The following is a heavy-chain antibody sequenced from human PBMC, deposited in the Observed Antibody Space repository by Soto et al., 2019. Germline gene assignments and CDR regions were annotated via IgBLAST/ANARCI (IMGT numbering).Heavy chain of an antibody. J-gene: IGHJ5*02. CDR1: GGSISSYS. CDR2: INYSGST. CDR3: ARDLGYSSSSLGWFDP. Sequence: XETLSLTCTVSGGSISSYSWSWIRQPPGKGLEWIGHINYSGSTNYNPSPKSRVTISVDMSKNQFSLKLRSVTAADTAIYYCARDLGYSSSSLGWFDPWGQGTLVTVSS. D-gene: IGHD6-6*01. V-gene: IGHV4-59*01.